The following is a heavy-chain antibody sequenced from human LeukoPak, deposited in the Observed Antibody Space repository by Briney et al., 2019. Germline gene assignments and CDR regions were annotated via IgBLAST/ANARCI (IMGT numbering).Heavy chain of an antibody. CDR3: AKDLVPDYDSSGYPNGFDY. J-gene: IGHJ4*02. CDR1: GFTFSSYS. Sequence: GGSLRLSCAASGFTFSSYSMNWVRQAPGKGLEWVSSISSSSSYIYYADSVKGRFTISRDNSKNTLYLQMNSLRAEDTAVYYCAKDLVPDYDSSGYPNGFDYWGQGTLVTVSS. D-gene: IGHD3-22*01. CDR2: ISSSSSYI. V-gene: IGHV3-21*01.